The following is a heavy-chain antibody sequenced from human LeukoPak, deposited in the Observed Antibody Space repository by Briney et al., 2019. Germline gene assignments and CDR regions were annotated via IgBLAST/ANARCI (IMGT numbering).Heavy chain of an antibody. V-gene: IGHV3-30-3*01. Sequence: PGRSLRLSCAASGFTFSSYAMHWVRQAPGKGLEGVAVISYDGSNKYYADPVKGRFIISRDNSKNAQYLQMNSLRAEDTAVYYCARDRGFDGGTYYDFWSGYNRYYYYGMDVWGQGTTVTVSS. CDR1: GFTFSSYA. CDR3: ARDRGFDGGTYYDFWSGYNRYYYYGMDV. CDR2: ISYDGSNK. D-gene: IGHD3-3*01. J-gene: IGHJ6*02.